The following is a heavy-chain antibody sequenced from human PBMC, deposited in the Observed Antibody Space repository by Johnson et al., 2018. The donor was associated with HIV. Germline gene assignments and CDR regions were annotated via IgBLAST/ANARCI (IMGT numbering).Heavy chain of an antibody. V-gene: IGHV3-74*01. D-gene: IGHD2-2*01. J-gene: IGHJ3*02. CDR2: INHERQSR. CDR1: GFTFSNYW. Sequence: QLVESGAGLVQPGGSLRLSCAACGFTFSNYWMPWVRQDPGKGLVWVSRINHERQSRPYADSVNVQSTTSRDNAKNALYLQMNGQRAEDPALYYCARDQLRRLPCAFAIWGQGTMFTVSS. CDR3: ARDQLRRLPCAFAI.